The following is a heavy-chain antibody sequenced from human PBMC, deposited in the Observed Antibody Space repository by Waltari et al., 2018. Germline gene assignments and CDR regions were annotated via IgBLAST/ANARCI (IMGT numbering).Heavy chain of an antibody. CDR3: ARRSCNGECYAPYIY. V-gene: IGHV1-2*04. J-gene: IGHJ4*02. D-gene: IGHD2-8*01. CDR2: FNPKSGAT. CDR1: GYTFTDYH. Sequence: QVQLVQSGAEVTKPGASVKVSCKPSGYTFTDYHIHWVRQAPGQGLEWMGWFNPKSGATYDAQTFQGWVTMTRDTSTSTVFMELSSLKSDDTAVYYCARRSCNGECYAPYIYWGQGTLVTVSS.